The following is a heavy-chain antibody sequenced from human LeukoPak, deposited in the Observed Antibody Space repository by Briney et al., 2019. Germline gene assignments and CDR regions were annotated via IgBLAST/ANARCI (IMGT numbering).Heavy chain of an antibody. V-gene: IGHV3-48*03. J-gene: IGHJ5*02. Sequence: GGSLRLSCEASTFTFSTFDMNWVRQAPGKGLEWVSYISSSGSTMYYADSVKGRFTISRDNTKKSLYLQMYSLRAEDTAIYYCARRFSGWSSHWFDAWGQGTLVTVSS. CDR3: ARRFSGWSSHWFDA. D-gene: IGHD6-19*01. CDR2: ISSSGSTM. CDR1: TFTFSTFD.